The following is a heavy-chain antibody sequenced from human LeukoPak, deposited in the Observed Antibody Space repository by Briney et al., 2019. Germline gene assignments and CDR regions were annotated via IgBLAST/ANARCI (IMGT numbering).Heavy chain of an antibody. V-gene: IGHV3-30*04. J-gene: IGHJ4*02. CDR2: ISYDGSNK. Sequence: PGRSLRLSCAASGFTSSSYAIHWVRQAPGRGLEWVAFISYDGSNKYYADSVKGRFTISRDNSKNTLYLQMNSLRAEDTAVYYCARDFLGVHYFDYWGQETLVTVSS. D-gene: IGHD3-3*01. CDR1: GFTSSSYA. CDR3: ARDFLGVHYFDY.